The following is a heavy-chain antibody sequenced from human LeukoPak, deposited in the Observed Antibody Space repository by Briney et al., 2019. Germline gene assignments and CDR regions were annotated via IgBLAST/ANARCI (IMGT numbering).Heavy chain of an antibody. J-gene: IGHJ4*02. CDR1: GGSISSGGYY. D-gene: IGHD3-22*01. CDR2: IYYSGST. V-gene: IGHV4-31*03. CDR3: AREHACYDSSGPDY. Sequence: SETLSLTCTVSGGSISSGGYYWSWIRQHPGKGLEWIGHIYYSGSTYYNPSLKSRVTISVDTSKNQFSLTLSSVTAADTAVYYCAREHACYDSSGPDYWGQGTLVTVSS.